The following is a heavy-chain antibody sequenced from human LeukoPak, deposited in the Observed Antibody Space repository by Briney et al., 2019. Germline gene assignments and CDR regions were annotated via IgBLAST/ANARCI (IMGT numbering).Heavy chain of an antibody. V-gene: IGHV4-38-2*01. D-gene: IGHD3-16*01. CDR1: GDAISSGNY. CDR2: IHHSGYT. J-gene: IGHJ4*02. CDR3: ARMGSDY. Sequence: PSETLSLTCVVSGDAISSGNYWGWIRQPPEKGREWIGNIHHSGYTNYNPSLKIRVTISVDTSKNQFSLKMKSVTAADTAVYYCARMGSDYWGQGTLVTVSS.